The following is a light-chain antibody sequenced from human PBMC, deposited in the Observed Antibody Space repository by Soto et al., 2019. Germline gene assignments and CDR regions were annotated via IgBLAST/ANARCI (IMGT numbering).Light chain of an antibody. CDR1: QTVRSW. Sequence: DIQMTPSTSTLSGSVGDRVTTTRRASQTVRSWSAWYQQTPGKAPKLLIYKASTLKSGVPSRFSGSGSGTEFTLTISSLQPDDFATYYCQHYSSYSEAFGQGTKVDIK. CDR3: QHYSSYSEA. J-gene: IGKJ1*01. CDR2: KAS. V-gene: IGKV1-5*03.